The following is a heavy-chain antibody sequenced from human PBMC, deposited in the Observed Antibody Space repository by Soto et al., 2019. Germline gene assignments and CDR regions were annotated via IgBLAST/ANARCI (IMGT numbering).Heavy chain of an antibody. V-gene: IGHV1-69*06. D-gene: IGHD3-9*01. CDR2: IIPIFGTA. J-gene: IGHJ6*02. CDR1: GGTFSSYA. Sequence: SVKVSCKASGGTFSSYAISWVRQAPGQGLEWMGGIIPIFGTANYAQKFQGRVTITADKSTSTAYMELSSLRSEDTAVYYCARDHDILTGYYHTNQYYYYGMDVWGQGTTVTVSS. CDR3: ARDHDILTGYYHTNQYYYYGMDV.